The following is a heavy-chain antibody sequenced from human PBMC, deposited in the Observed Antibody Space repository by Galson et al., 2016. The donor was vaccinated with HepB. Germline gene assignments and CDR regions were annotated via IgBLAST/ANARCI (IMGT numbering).Heavy chain of an antibody. CDR2: IKSKTDGGTT. CDR3: TTGFSSDWYGDNY. Sequence: SLRLSCAASGFTFSNAWMSWVRQAPGKGLEWVGRIKSKTDGGTTEYAAPVKGRFTISRDDSKNTLYLQMNSLKTEDTAVYYCTTGFSSDWYGDNYWGQGTLVTVSS. J-gene: IGHJ4*02. D-gene: IGHD6-19*01. CDR1: GFTFSNAW. V-gene: IGHV3-15*01.